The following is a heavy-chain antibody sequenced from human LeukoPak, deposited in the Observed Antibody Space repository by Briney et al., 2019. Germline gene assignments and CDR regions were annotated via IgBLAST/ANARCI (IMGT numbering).Heavy chain of an antibody. V-gene: IGHV3-7*01. D-gene: IGHD1-14*01. J-gene: IGHJ3*02. Sequence: GGSLRLSCAASGFTFSSYWMSWVRQAPGKGLEWVANIKQDGSEKYYVDSVKGRFTISRDNAKNSLYLQMNSLKAEDTAVYYCARDPPGDAFDIWGQGTMVTVSS. CDR2: IKQDGSEK. CDR3: ARDPPGDAFDI. CDR1: GFTFSSYW.